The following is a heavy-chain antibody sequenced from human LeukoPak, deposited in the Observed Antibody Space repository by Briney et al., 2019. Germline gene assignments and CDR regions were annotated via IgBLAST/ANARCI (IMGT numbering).Heavy chain of an antibody. J-gene: IGHJ6*04. Sequence: GGALRLSCAASGFNFSSYPMSWVRQAPGKGPEWVSAISGSGASTYYADSVKGRFTISRDNSKNTLYLQMNSLRAEDTAVCYCAKDLPGNPEDPYYGMDVWGKGTTVTVSS. V-gene: IGHV3-23*01. CDR2: ISGSGAST. CDR3: AKDLPGNPEDPYYGMDV. CDR1: GFNFSSYP. D-gene: IGHD4-23*01.